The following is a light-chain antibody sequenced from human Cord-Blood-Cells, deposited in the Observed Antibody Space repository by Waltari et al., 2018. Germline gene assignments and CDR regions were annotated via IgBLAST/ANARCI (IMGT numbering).Light chain of an antibody. Sequence: DIQMTQSPSSLSASVGDRVTITCRASQSISSYLNWYQQKPGKAPKLLIYAASSLQSGVPSRFSGSVSGTDFTLAISSLQPVDFATYYCQQSYSTPYSFGQGTKLEIK. CDR3: QQSYSTPYS. J-gene: IGKJ2*03. CDR1: QSISSY. V-gene: IGKV1-39*01. CDR2: AAS.